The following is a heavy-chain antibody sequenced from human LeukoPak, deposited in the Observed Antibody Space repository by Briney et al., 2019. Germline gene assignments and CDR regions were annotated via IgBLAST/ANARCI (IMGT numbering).Heavy chain of an antibody. D-gene: IGHD6-13*01. CDR1: EYSFPNYC. Sequence: GESLKISCKHSEYSFPNYCIGWVRQMPGKGLEWMGIIYPDDSDTRYSPSFQGQVTISADRSISTAYLQWSSLKASDTAMYYCAIGRGGQQLGDYWGQGTLVTVSS. CDR3: AIGRGGQQLGDY. V-gene: IGHV5-51*01. J-gene: IGHJ4*02. CDR2: IYPDDSDT.